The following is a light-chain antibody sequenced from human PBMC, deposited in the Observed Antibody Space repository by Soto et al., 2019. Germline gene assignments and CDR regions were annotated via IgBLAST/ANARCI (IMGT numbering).Light chain of an antibody. CDR1: QSVTSNY. Sequence: EIVLTQSPGTLSLSPGERATLSAGASQSVTSNYLAWYQQKPGQAPRLLIFGASSRATGIPDKFSGSGSGTDFTLTISRLEPDDFAVYYCQRYGGPSWTFGQGTKVDIK. J-gene: IGKJ1*01. V-gene: IGKV3-20*01. CDR3: QRYGGPSWT. CDR2: GAS.